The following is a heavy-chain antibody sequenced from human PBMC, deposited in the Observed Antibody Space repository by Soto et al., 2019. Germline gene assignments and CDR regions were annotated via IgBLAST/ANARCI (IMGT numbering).Heavy chain of an antibody. J-gene: IGHJ4*02. D-gene: IGHD1-1*01. Sequence: EVQLVESGGGLVQPGGSLRLSCVASGFNFGSYWMHWIRQAPGKGLVWVSRIDIDGSITTYADSVAGRFTISRDNAKKTRYLQMNSLSGEDSALYFCVRGNPLNDYWGQGTLVTVSS. CDR1: GFNFGSYW. V-gene: IGHV3-74*01. CDR3: VRGNPLNDY. CDR2: IDIDGSIT.